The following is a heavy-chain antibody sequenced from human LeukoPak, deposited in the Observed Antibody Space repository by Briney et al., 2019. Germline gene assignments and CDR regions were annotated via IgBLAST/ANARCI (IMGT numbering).Heavy chain of an antibody. CDR1: GFTFTRYA. Sequence: GGSLRLSCAASGFTFTRYAMSWVRQAPGKGLEWVSDINGNGGRPFYADSVKGRFTISRDNSKNTLYLQMNSLRAEDTAVYYCARDLGELTDYWGQGTLVAVSS. J-gene: IGHJ4*02. V-gene: IGHV3-23*01. D-gene: IGHD3-10*01. CDR3: ARDLGELTDY. CDR2: INGNGGRP.